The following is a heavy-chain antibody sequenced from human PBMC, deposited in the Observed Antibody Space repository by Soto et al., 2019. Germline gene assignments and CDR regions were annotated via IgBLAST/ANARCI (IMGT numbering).Heavy chain of an antibody. D-gene: IGHD2-2*01. CDR3: VKGGIVVVPAANLFDP. CDR1: GFTFSSYA. V-gene: IGHV3-64D*06. J-gene: IGHJ5*02. Sequence: GGSLRLSCSASGFTFSSYAMHWVRQAPGKGLEYVSAISSNGGSTYYADSVKGRFTISRDNSKNTLYLQMSSLRAEDTAVYYCVKGGIVVVPAANLFDPWGQGTLVTVSS. CDR2: ISSNGGST.